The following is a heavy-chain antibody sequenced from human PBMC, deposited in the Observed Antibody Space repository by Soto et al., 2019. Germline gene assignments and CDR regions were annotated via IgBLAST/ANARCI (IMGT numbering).Heavy chain of an antibody. J-gene: IGHJ6*02. V-gene: IGHV6-1*01. CDR3: ARDIVVVPSNYLGYYYGMDV. CDR2: TYYRSKWYN. CDR1: GDSVSSNSAA. D-gene: IGHD2-2*01. Sequence: SQTLSLTCAISGDSVSSNSAAWNWIRQSPSRGLEWLGRTYYRSKWYNNYAVSVKSRITINPDTSKNQFSLQLNSVTPEDTAVYYCARDIVVVPSNYLGYYYGMDVWGQGTTVTVSS.